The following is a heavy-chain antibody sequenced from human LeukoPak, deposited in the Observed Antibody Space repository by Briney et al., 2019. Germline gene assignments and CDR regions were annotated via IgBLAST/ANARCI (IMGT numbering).Heavy chain of an antibody. D-gene: IGHD3-10*01. CDR2: IYYSGST. V-gene: IGHV4-59*08. Sequence: SETLSLTCTVSGGSISSYYWSWIRQPPGKGLEWIGYIYYSGSTNYNPSLKSRVTISVDTSKNQFSLKLSSVTAADTAVYYCARVSGRGGPLAYYYYYGMDVWGQGTTVTVSS. CDR1: GGSISSYY. J-gene: IGHJ6*02. CDR3: ARVSGRGGPLAYYYYYGMDV.